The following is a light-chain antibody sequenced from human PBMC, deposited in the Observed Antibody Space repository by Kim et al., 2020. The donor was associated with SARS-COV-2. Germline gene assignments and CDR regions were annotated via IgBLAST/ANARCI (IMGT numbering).Light chain of an antibody. V-gene: IGLV2-14*03. CDR2: DVG. Sequence: GQAVTISCTGTGSDVGGYNYVSWYQPHPGKAPKLMIFDVGGRPSGVSSRFSGSKSGNTAPLTISGLQAEDEADYYCSSYTTSSTVVFGGGTKVTVL. CDR3: SSYTTSSTVV. J-gene: IGLJ3*02. CDR1: GSDVGGYNY.